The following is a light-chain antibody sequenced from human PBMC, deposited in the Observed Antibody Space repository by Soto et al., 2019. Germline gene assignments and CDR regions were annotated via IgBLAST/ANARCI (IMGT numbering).Light chain of an antibody. V-gene: IGKV3D-15*01. Sequence: DIVMTQSPATLSVSPGERATLSCRASQSIRTDLAWYQQKSGQGPRLLIYDASTRATGIPARFSGSGSGTEFTLTISSLQSEDFAVYYCQQYNYWPPWTFGQGTKVDIK. CDR2: DAS. CDR3: QQYNYWPPWT. J-gene: IGKJ1*01. CDR1: QSIRTD.